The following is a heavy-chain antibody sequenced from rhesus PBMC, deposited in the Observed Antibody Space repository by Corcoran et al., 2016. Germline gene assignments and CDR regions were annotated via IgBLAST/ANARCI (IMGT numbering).Heavy chain of an antibody. CDR3: AKSVYNIWTGYYTDWYFDL. D-gene: IGHD3-3*01. J-gene: IGHJ2*01. Sequence: EVQLVQSGAEVKRPGESLRISCKTSGYSFTSSWISWVCQMPGKGLECMWTNYPVDSKTSYLPSLQGPVTISTDTSISTTYLQWSSLKASDTATYYCAKSVYNIWTGYYTDWYFDLWGPGTPITISS. V-gene: IGHV5S1*01. CDR1: GYSFTSSW. CDR2: NYPVDSKT.